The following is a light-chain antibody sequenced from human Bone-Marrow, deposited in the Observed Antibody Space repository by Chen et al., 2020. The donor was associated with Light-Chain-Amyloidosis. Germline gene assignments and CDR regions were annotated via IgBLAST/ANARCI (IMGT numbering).Light chain of an antibody. V-gene: IGLV3-21*02. Sequence: SYVLTQPSSVSVAPGQTATLSCGVNNIGSTSVHWYQPTPGQAPLLVVYDDIVRPSGIPERLSGSNSGNTATLTISRVEAGDEADYYCQVWDSSSDRPVFGGGTKLTVL. J-gene: IGLJ3*02. CDR3: QVWDSSSDRPV. CDR2: DDI. CDR1: NIGSTS.